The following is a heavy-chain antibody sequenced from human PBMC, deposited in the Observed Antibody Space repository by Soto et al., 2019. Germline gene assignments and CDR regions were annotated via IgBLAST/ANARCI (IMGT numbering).Heavy chain of an antibody. J-gene: IGHJ3*02. V-gene: IGHV1-46*01. D-gene: IGHD6-19*01. CDR1: GYTFTSYY. Sequence: QVQLVQSGAAVKKPGASVKVSCKASGYTFTSYYMHWVRQAPGQGLEWMGIINPSGGSTSYAQKFQGRVTMTRDTSTSTVYMELSSLRSEDTAVYYCAIVQYSSGWGNDAFDIWGQGTMVTVSS. CDR3: AIVQYSSGWGNDAFDI. CDR2: INPSGGST.